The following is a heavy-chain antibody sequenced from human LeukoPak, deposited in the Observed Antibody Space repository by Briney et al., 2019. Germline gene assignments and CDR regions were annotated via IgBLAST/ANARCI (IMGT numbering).Heavy chain of an antibody. J-gene: IGHJ6*03. D-gene: IGHD5-18*01. Sequence: SETLSLTCAVYGGSFSGYYWSWIRQPPGKGLECVGEINHSGSTNYNPSLKSRVTISVDTSKNQFSLKLTSVTAADTAVYYCARGGGGWSYGRIYFYYYYMDVWGKGTTVTVSS. V-gene: IGHV4-34*01. CDR3: ARGGGGWSYGRIYFYYYYMDV. CDR2: INHSGST. CDR1: GGSFSGYY.